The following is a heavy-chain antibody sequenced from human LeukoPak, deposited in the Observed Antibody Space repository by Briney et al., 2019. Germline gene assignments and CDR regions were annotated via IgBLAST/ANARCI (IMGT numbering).Heavy chain of an antibody. Sequence: GESLRLSCAASGFTFSSYAMSWVRAAPGKGLEWVSGISGSAGSTYYADSVKGRFTISRDNSKNTLYLQINSLRAEDTAVYYCAQTYYYGSGSYYPRGYWGQGTLVTVSS. CDR3: AQTYYYGSGSYYPRGY. J-gene: IGHJ4*02. D-gene: IGHD3-10*01. V-gene: IGHV3-23*01. CDR1: GFTFSSYA. CDR2: ISGSAGST.